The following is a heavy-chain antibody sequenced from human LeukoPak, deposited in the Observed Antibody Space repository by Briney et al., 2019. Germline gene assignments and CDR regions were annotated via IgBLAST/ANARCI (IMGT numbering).Heavy chain of an antibody. J-gene: IGHJ4*02. CDR1: GYIFTTYW. CDR2: IYPGDSDP. V-gene: IGHV5-51*01. Sequence: HGESLKISCKGSGYIFTTYWIGWVRQMPGKGLEWMGIIYPGDSDPRYSPSFQGQVTISADKSISTAYLQWSSLKASDSAMYYCVRHGLGSSWFGFDYWGQGTLVTVSP. D-gene: IGHD6-13*01. CDR3: VRHGLGSSWFGFDY.